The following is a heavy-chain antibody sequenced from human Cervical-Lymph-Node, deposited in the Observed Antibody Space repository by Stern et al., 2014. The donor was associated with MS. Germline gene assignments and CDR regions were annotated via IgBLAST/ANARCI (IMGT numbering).Heavy chain of an antibody. CDR1: GLAVSTNY. Sequence: MQLVESGGGLAQPGGSLRLSCAASGLAVSTNYMTWVRPAPGKGLEWVSLIYGGTTTHYADSVKGRFTISRDESENILYLQMNSLRVDDTALYYCTREMAARRFDPWGQGTLVIVSS. J-gene: IGHJ5*02. D-gene: IGHD6-6*01. CDR3: TREMAARRFDP. V-gene: IGHV3-66*01. CDR2: IYGGTTT.